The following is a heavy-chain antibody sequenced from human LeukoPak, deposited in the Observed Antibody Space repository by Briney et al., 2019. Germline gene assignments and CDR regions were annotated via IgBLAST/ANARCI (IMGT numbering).Heavy chain of an antibody. V-gene: IGHV3-30-3*01. CDR1: GFTFSSYA. CDR2: ISYDGSDK. CDR3: AREYRGWYFDH. Sequence: GGSLRPSCAASGFTFSSYAMHWVRQAPGKGLEWVAIISYDGSDKYYADSVKGRFTISRDNSKNTLNLQMNSLRVEDTAVYYCAREYRGWYFDHWGQGTLVTVSS. D-gene: IGHD1-1*01. J-gene: IGHJ4*02.